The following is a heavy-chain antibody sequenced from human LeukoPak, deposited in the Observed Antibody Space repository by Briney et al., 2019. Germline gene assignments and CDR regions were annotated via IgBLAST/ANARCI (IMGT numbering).Heavy chain of an antibody. CDR3: ARSPLYYDSSGYPHGYYGMDV. D-gene: IGHD3-22*01. CDR2: IYPGDSDT. Sequence: GESLKISCKGSGYSFTSYWIGWVRQMPGKGLEWMGTIYPGDSDTRYSPSFQGQVTISADKSISTAYLQWSSLKASDTAMYYCARSPLYYDSSGYPHGYYGMDVWGQGTTVTVSS. V-gene: IGHV5-51*01. J-gene: IGHJ6*02. CDR1: GYSFTSYW.